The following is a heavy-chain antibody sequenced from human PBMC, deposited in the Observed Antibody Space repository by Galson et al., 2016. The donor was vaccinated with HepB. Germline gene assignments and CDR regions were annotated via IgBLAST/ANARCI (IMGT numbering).Heavy chain of an antibody. CDR2: IYSSGRT. CDR3: MSRSINYGFWSGSHVPDY. CDR1: GGSTSSNTHY. Sequence: SETLSLTCSVSGGSTSSNTHYWGWIRQPPGKGLEWIATIYSSGRTYYNPSLKSRVTISVDTSKNQFSLQLRSLTAADTAVFYCMSRSINYGFWSGSHVPDYWGQGTLVTVSS. V-gene: IGHV4-39*01. D-gene: IGHD3-3*01. J-gene: IGHJ4*02.